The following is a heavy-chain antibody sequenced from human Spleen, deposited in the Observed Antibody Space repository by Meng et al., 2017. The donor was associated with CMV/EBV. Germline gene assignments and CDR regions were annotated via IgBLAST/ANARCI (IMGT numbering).Heavy chain of an antibody. CDR2: IYYSGTS. CDR1: GGSINSDDFY. Sequence: GGSINSDDFYWSWIRQPPGKGLEWIAYIYYSGTSYYNPSLKSRVTISVDTSKSQFSLKLSSVTAADTAVYYCARTLAAAGSGDAFDIWGQGTMVTVSS. D-gene: IGHD6-13*01. J-gene: IGHJ3*02. V-gene: IGHV4-30-4*08. CDR3: ARTLAAAGSGDAFDI.